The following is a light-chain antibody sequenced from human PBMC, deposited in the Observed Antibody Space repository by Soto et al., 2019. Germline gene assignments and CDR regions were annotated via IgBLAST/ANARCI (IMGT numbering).Light chain of an antibody. Sequence: AIQMTQSPPSLSASVGDRVTITCRASQGIRNDLGWYQQKPGKAPKLLIYAAATLQIGVPSRFSGSGSGTDFTLTISSLQPEDSATYYCQQYDTYSMYTFGQGTKLEIK. CDR1: QGIRND. V-gene: IGKV1-6*01. J-gene: IGKJ2*01. CDR2: AAA. CDR3: QQYDTYSMYT.